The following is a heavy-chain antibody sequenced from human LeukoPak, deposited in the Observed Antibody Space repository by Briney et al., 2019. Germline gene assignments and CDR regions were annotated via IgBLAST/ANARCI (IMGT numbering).Heavy chain of an antibody. CDR3: ARGLNPPFDY. V-gene: IGHV4-31*03. CDR2: IYYSGST. Sequence: SQTLSLTCTVSGGSISSGGYYWSWIRQHPGKGLEWIGYIYYSGSTYDNPSLKSRVTISVDTSKNQFSLKLSSVTAADTAVYYCARGLNPPFDYWGQGTLVTVSS. CDR1: GGSISSGGYY. J-gene: IGHJ4*02.